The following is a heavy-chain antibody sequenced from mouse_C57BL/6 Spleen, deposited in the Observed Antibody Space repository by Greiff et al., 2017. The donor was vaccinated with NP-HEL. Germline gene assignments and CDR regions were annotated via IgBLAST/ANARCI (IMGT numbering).Heavy chain of an antibody. Sequence: QVHVKQPGAELVRPGSSVKLSCKASGYTFTSYWMHWVKQRPIQGLEWIGNIDPSDSETHYNQKFKDKATLTVDKSSSTAYMQLSSLTSEDSAVYYCAREGLYGNWYFDVWGTGTTVTVSS. J-gene: IGHJ1*03. D-gene: IGHD2-1*01. CDR2: IDPSDSET. CDR1: GYTFTSYW. CDR3: AREGLYGNWYFDV. V-gene: IGHV1-52*01.